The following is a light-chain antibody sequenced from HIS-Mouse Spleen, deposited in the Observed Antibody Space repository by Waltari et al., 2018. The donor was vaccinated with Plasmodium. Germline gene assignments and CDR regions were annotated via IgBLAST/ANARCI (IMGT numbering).Light chain of an antibody. CDR1: SSDVGGYNY. J-gene: IGLJ2*01. CDR3: SSYTSSSTLV. V-gene: IGLV2-14*03. Sequence: QSALTQPASVSGSPGQSITISCTGTSSDVGGYNYVPWYQQHPGKAPKLMIYDVSNRPSGVSNRFSGSKSGNTASLTISGIQAEDEADYYCSSYTSSSTLVFGGGTKLTVL. CDR2: DVS.